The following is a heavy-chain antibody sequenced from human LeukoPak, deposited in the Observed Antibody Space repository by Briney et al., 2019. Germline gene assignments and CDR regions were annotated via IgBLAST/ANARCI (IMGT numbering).Heavy chain of an antibody. D-gene: IGHD1-20*01. CDR3: AKDRAALTGDVSDD. J-gene: IGHJ4*02. Sequence: PGGSLRLSCSASGFTFSNYAMSWVRQAPGKGLEWVSVISGSGGSTDYADSENGRFTIANNNSKHSPQLQMNSPTAEDTALYYCAKDRAALTGDVSDDWGQGTLVTVSS. V-gene: IGHV3-23*01. CDR2: ISGSGGST. CDR1: GFTFSNYA.